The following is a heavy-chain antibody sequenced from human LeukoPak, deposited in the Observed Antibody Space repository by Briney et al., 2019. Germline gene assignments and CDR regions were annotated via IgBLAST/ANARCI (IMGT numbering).Heavy chain of an antibody. D-gene: IGHD3-10*01. J-gene: IGHJ4*02. V-gene: IGHV3-23*01. CDR2: ISGSGGST. CDR1: GFTFSTYA. CDR3: AKTGSYFGSGSYYNECLDY. Sequence: GSLRLSCAASGFTFSTYAMSWVRQAPGKGLEWVSAISGSGGSTYYADSVKGRFTISRDNSKNTLYLQMDSRRAEDTAVYYCAKTGSYFGSGSYYNECLDYWGQGTLVTVSS.